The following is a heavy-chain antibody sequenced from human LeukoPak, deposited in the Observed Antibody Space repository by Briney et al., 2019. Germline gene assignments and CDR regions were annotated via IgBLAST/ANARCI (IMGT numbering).Heavy chain of an antibody. CDR3: AKDGLWFGDLTYFDY. CDR1: GFTFSNYG. D-gene: IGHD3-10*01. CDR2: ISSDGSNK. Sequence: PGGSLRLSRAASGFTFSNYGMHWVRQAPGKGLEWVAVISSDGSNKYYADSVKGRFTISRDNSKNTLFLQMNSLRAEDTAVYYCAKDGLWFGDLTYFDYWGQGTLVTVSS. J-gene: IGHJ4*02. V-gene: IGHV3-30*18.